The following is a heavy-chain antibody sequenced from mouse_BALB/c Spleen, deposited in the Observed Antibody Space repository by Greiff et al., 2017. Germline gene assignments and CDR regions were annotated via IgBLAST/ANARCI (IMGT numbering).Heavy chain of an antibody. V-gene: IGHV6-6*02. CDR1: GFTFSNYW. CDR3: TRQHRYDGLMDY. J-gene: IGHJ4*01. D-gene: IGHD2-14*01. CDR2: IRLKSNNYAT. Sequence: EVKVEESGGGLVQPGGSMKLSCVASGFTFSNYWMNWVRQSPEKGLEWVAEIRLKSNNYATHYAESVKGRFTISRDDSKSSVYLQMNNLRAEDTGIYYCTRQHRYDGLMDYWGQGTSVTVSS.